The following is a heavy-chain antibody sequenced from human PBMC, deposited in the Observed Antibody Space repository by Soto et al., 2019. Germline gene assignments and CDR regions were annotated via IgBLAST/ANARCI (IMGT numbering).Heavy chain of an antibody. Sequence: QVQLQESGPGLVKPSQTLSLTCTVSGGSISSGDNYWSWIRQPPGRGLEWIGFIFYSGTNNYNPSLKSRVTISVDTSKNKFSLKLTSVTAADTAVYYCARVGCSCGSCYSSDYYVMDVWGQGTTVTVSS. CDR2: IFYSGTN. V-gene: IGHV4-30-4*01. CDR3: ARVGCSCGSCYSSDYYVMDV. D-gene: IGHD2-15*01. CDR1: GGSISSGDNY. J-gene: IGHJ6*02.